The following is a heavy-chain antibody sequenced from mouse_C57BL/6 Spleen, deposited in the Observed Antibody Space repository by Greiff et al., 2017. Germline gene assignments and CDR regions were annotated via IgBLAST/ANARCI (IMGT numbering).Heavy chain of an antibody. CDR2: FHPYNDDT. CDR3: ARGGYYGQYYAMDY. CDR1: GYTFTTYP. Sequence: VQLQQSGAELVKPGASVKMSCKASGYTFTTYPIEWMKQNHGKSLEWIGNFHPYNDDTKYNEKFKGKATLTVETSSSTVYLELSRLTSDDSAVYYCARGGYYGQYYAMDYWGQGTSVTVAS. V-gene: IGHV1-47*01. D-gene: IGHD2-1*01. J-gene: IGHJ4*01.